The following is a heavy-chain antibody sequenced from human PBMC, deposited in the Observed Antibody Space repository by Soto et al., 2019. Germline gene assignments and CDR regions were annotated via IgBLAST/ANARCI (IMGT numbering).Heavy chain of an antibody. Sequence: QVQLQESGPGLVKPSETLSLTCTVSGGSFKSGSYSWSWIRQPPGKGLEWIGYFYHTGRTSYNPSIMGRVSISMDTSMNQFSLNLDSVTAADTAVYFCARDFAYFDSWGQGTLVTVSS. CDR1: GGSFKSGSYS. V-gene: IGHV4-61*01. CDR3: ARDFAYFDS. J-gene: IGHJ4*02. CDR2: FYHTGRT.